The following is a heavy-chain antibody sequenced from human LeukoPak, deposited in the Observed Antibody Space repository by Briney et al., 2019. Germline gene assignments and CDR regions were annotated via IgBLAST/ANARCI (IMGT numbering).Heavy chain of an antibody. CDR3: ARTAGYSYGYVYYYYGMDV. Sequence: SETLSLTCTVSGGSISSGDYYWSWIRQPPGKGLEWIGYIYYSGSTYYNPSLKSRVTISVDTSKNQFSLKLSSVTAADTAVYYCARTAGYSYGYVYYYYGMDVWGQGTTVTVSS. V-gene: IGHV4-30-4*01. CDR2: IYYSGST. J-gene: IGHJ6*02. D-gene: IGHD5-18*01. CDR1: GGSISSGDYY.